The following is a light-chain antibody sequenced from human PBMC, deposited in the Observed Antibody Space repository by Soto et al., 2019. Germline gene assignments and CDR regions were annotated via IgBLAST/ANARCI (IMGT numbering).Light chain of an antibody. CDR3: QQYGGYPWT. J-gene: IGKJ1*01. V-gene: IGKV3-20*01. CDR1: QSVSSSY. CDR2: GAS. Sequence: EIVLTQSPGTLSLSPGERATLSCRASQSVSSSYLAWYQQKPGQAPRLLIYGASSRATGIPDRFSGSGSGADFTLTISRLEPEDFAVYYCQQYGGYPWTFGQGTKVDIK.